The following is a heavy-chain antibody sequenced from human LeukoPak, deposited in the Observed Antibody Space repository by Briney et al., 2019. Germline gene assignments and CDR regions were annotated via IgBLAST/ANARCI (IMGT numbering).Heavy chain of an antibody. J-gene: IGHJ5*02. V-gene: IGHV4-59*10. CDR2: IYTSGST. CDR3: ARGARVAVSLNWFDP. D-gene: IGHD6-19*01. CDR1: GGSFSGYY. Sequence: SETLSLTCAVYGGSFSGYYWSWIRQPAGKGLEWIGRIYTSGSTNYNPSLKSRVTMSVDTSKNQFSLKLSSVTAADTAVYYCARGARVAVSLNWFDPWGQGTLVTVSS.